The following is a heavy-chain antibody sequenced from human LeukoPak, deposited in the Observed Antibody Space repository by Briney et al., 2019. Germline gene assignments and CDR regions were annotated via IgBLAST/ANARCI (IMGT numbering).Heavy chain of an antibody. D-gene: IGHD2-2*01. V-gene: IGHV3-30*02. J-gene: IGHJ4*02. Sequence: PGGSLRLSCAASGFTFSSYGMHWVRQAPDKRLEWVALMLNDGTTKYYADSVKGRFTISRDNSKNTLYLQMNSLRAEDTAVYYCAREIITVAPAAGFDYWGQGTLVTVSS. CDR2: MLNDGTTK. CDR3: AREIITVAPAAGFDY. CDR1: GFTFSSYG.